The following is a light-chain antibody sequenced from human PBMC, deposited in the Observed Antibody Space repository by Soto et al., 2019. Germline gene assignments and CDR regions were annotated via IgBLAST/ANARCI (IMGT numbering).Light chain of an antibody. Sequence: EIVRTQSPGTLSLSPGERATLSCRASQTVSSRYLAWYQQKPGQAPRLLIYGTSSRATGIPDRFSGSGSGTDFTLTISSLQPEDIATYYCQQLDSYLPFGQGTRLEIK. J-gene: IGKJ5*01. CDR1: QTVSSRY. V-gene: IGKV3-20*01. CDR3: QQLDSYLP. CDR2: GTS.